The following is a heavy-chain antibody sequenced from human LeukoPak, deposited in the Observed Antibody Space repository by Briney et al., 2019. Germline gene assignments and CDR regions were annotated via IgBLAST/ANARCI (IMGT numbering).Heavy chain of an antibody. CDR3: AKVSAATSYFDY. D-gene: IGHD5-24*01. CDR1: GFTFSSYA. V-gene: IGHV3-23*01. Sequence: GGSLRLSCAASGFTFSSYAMSWVRQAPGKGLEWVSAISGSGGSTYYADSVKGRFIISRDNSKNTLYLQMNSLRAEDTAVYYCAKVSAATSYFDYWGQGTLVTVSS. CDR2: ISGSGGST. J-gene: IGHJ4*02.